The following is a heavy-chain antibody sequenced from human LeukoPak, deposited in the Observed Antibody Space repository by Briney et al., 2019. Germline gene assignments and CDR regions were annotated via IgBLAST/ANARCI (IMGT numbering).Heavy chain of an antibody. J-gene: IGHJ3*02. CDR1: GYTFTSYA. CDR3: ARDGGFGCSGGSCYSYAFDI. Sequence: ASVKVSCKASGYTFTSYAMHRVRQAPGQRLEWMGRINAGNGNTKYSQKFQGRVTITRDTSASTAYMELSSLRSEDTAVYYCARDGGFGCSGGSCYSYAFDIWGQGTMVTVSS. D-gene: IGHD2-15*01. V-gene: IGHV1-3*01. CDR2: INAGNGNT.